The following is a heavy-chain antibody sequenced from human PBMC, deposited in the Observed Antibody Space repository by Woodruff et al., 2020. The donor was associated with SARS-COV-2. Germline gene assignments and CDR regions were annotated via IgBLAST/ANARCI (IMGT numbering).Heavy chain of an antibody. CDR3: ARVIWFGDLGGPNWFDP. V-gene: IGHV1-69*01. Sequence: GRVTITADESTSTAYMELSSLRSEDTAVYYCARVIWFGDLGGPNWFDPWGQGTLVTVSS. D-gene: IGHD3-10*01. J-gene: IGHJ5*02.